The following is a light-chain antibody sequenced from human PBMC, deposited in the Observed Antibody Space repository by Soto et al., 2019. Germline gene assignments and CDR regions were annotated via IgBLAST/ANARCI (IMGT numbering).Light chain of an antibody. V-gene: IGKV1-39*01. CDR2: AAS. CDR3: QHIHSTPLT. J-gene: IGKJ4*01. CDR1: QSVNSH. Sequence: DIQMTQSPSSLSASVGDRVTITCRASQSVNSHLNWYQQKPGKAPKLLIYAASNLQSGAPSRLSGSGSGTDFTLTISTLQPEDFATYSCQHIHSTPLTFGGGTKVDIK.